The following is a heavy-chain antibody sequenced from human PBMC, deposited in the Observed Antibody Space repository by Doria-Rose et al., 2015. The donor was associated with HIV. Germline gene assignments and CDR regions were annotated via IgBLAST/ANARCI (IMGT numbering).Heavy chain of an antibody. V-gene: IGHV2-26*01. D-gene: IGHD6-13*01. Sequence: SGPVLVKPTETLTLTCTVSGVSLSSPGMGVSWIRQPPGKALEWLANIFSDHERSYKTSLKSRLTISRGTSKSQVFRTMTDMDPVDTATYYCARIKSSRWYHKYYFDFWGQGTLVIVSA. CDR3: ARIKSSRWYHKYYFDF. J-gene: IGHJ4*02. CDR1: GVSLSSPGMG. CDR2: IFSDHER.